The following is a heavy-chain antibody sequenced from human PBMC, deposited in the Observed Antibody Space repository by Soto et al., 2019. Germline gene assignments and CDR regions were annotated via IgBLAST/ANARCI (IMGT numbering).Heavy chain of an antibody. Sequence: GGSLRLSCAASGFTVSSNYMSWVRQAPGKGLEWVSVIYSGGSTYYADSVKGRFTISRDNSKNTLYLHMNSLRAEDTAVYYCARSSDSSGYAALDYWGQGTLVTVSS. CDR3: ARSSDSSGYAALDY. J-gene: IGHJ4*02. V-gene: IGHV3-66*01. CDR2: IYSGGST. D-gene: IGHD3-22*01. CDR1: GFTVSSNY.